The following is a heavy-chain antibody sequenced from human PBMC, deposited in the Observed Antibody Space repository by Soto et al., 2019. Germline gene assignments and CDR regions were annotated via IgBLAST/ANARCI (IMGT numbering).Heavy chain of an antibody. D-gene: IGHD2-15*01. Sequence: QVQLQESGPGLVRSSETLSLTCSVSGGSFTGDYWSWIRQPAGKGLQWIGRVFGNGAGTPIYNSLLESSARMSADPSKRQFSLTLTSVTAADTAVYYCARDLPPYGGRRSPPTGAFEDWGQGIMVTVSS. V-gene: IGHV4-4*07. J-gene: IGHJ4*02. CDR1: GGSFTGDY. CDR2: VFGNGAGTP. CDR3: ARDLPPYGGRRSPPTGAFED.